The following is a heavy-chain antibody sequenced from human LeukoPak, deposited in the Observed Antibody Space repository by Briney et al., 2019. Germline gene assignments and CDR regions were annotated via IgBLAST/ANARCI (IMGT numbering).Heavy chain of an antibody. Sequence: SETLSLTCAVYGGSFSGYYWSGIPQPPGKGVEGIGEINHRGSTNYNPSLKSRVTISVDTSKNKFSLKLSSVTAADTAVYYCARGVRYYDSRRYFDYWGQGTLVTVSS. D-gene: IGHD3-22*01. CDR3: ARGVRYYDSRRYFDY. V-gene: IGHV4-34*01. CDR1: GGSFSGYY. CDR2: INHRGST. J-gene: IGHJ4*02.